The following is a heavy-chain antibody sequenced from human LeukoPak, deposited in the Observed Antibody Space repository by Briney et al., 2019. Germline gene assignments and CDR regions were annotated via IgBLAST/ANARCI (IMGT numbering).Heavy chain of an antibody. D-gene: IGHD3-10*01. V-gene: IGHV3-21*06. J-gene: IGHJ6*02. Sequence: GGSLRLSCAASGFTFSSYSMNWVRQTPGKGLEWVSSISSSSNYIYYADSVKGRFSISRDNSKNTLYLQMNSLRPEDTAVYYCAKAVGFGEAYGMDVWGQGTTVTVSS. CDR1: GFTFSSYS. CDR3: AKAVGFGEAYGMDV. CDR2: ISSSSNYI.